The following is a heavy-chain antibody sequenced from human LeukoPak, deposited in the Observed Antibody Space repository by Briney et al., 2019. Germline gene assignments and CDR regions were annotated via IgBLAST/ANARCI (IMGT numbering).Heavy chain of an antibody. CDR3: ASGGIYYGAAFDF. CDR1: GFTFSNYW. J-gene: IGHJ4*02. CDR2: INWNGGST. Sequence: SGGSLRLSCAASGFTFSNYWMHWVRQAPGKGLEWVSGINWNGGSTGYADSVKGRFTISRDNAKNSLYLQMNSLRAEDTALYYCASGGIYYGAAFDFWGQGTLVTVSS. D-gene: IGHD1-26*01. V-gene: IGHV3-20*04.